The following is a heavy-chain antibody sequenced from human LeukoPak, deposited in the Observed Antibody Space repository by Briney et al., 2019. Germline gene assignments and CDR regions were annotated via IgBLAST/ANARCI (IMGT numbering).Heavy chain of an antibody. CDR2: MNPNSGNT. D-gene: IGHD3-22*01. V-gene: IGHV1-8*01. CDR1: LGTFSRLT. J-gene: IGHJ4*02. CDR3: ARGRRQSSGYYYKHDY. Sequence: ASLRISCTASLGTFSRLTINWVRQATGQGLEWMGWMNPNSGNTGYAQKFQGRGTMTRNTSLRTAYMELSSLRYQDTALYYSARGRRQSSGYYYKHDYWGQGTLVTVSS.